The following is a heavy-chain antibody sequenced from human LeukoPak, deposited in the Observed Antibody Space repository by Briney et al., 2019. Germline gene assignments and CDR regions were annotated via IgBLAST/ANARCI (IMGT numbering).Heavy chain of an antibody. J-gene: IGHJ5*02. CDR2: IYFTGST. CDR1: GGSISSNNYY. D-gene: IGHD5-18*01. V-gene: IGHV4-39*07. Sequence: SETLSLTCTVSGGSISSNNYYWGWIRQPPGKGLEWIGNIYFTGSTYYSPSLKSRVTISVDTSNNQFSLKLSSVTAADTAVYYCARLVDTAMGNWFDPWGQGTLVTVSS. CDR3: ARLVDTAMGNWFDP.